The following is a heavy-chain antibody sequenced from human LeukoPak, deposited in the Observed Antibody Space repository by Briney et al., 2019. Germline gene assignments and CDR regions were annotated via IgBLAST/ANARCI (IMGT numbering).Heavy chain of an antibody. CDR2: IIPIFGTA. CDR3: ARVATTSDYYYYYGMDV. V-gene: IGHV1-69*13. D-gene: IGHD5-12*01. J-gene: IGHJ6*02. CDR1: GGTSSSYA. Sequence: SVKVSCKASGGTSSSYAISWERQAPGQGLEWMGGIIPIFGTANYAQKFQGRVTITADESASTAYMELSSLRSEDTAVYYCARVATTSDYYYYYGMDVWGQGTTVTVSS.